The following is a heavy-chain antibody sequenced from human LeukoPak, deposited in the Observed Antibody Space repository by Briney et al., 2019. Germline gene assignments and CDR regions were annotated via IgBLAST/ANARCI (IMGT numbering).Heavy chain of an antibody. CDR1: GFTVSSNY. V-gene: IGHV3-53*01. CDR3: ARGGYSSSWYHFDY. J-gene: IGHJ4*02. D-gene: IGHD6-13*01. CDR2: IYSGGTT. Sequence: PGGSLRLSCAASGFTVSSNYMSWVRQASGKGLEWVSVIYSGGTTNYADSVKGRFTISRDNSKNTLFLQMNSLRAEDTAVYYCARGGYSSSWYHFDYWGQGTLVTVSS.